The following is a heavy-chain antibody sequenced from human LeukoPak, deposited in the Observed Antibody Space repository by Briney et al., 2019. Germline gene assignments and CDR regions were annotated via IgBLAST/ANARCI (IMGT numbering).Heavy chain of an antibody. J-gene: IGHJ4*02. V-gene: IGHV3-48*04. CDR1: GFTFSSYN. Sequence: GGSLRLSCAASGFTFSSYNMNWVRQAPGKGLEWISYISSSTGTMYYADSVEGRFTISRDNAKNSLYLQMNSLRAEDTAVYYCAKGTGDTGYYFDYWGQGTLVTVSS. D-gene: IGHD2-21*01. CDR3: AKGTGDTGYYFDY. CDR2: ISSSTGTM.